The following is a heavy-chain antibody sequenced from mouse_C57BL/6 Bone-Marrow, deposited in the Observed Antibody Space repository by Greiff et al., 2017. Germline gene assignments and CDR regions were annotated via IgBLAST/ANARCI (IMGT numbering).Heavy chain of an antibody. Sequence: QVQLQQPGAELVRPGSSVKLSCKASGYTFTSYWMDWVKQRPGQGLDWIGNIYPSDSETHYNQKFKGKATLTVDKSSSTAYKQLSSLTSEDSAVYYCARSGVWGLAYWGQGTLVTVSA. D-gene: IGHD3-2*02. J-gene: IGHJ3*01. CDR1: GYTFTSYW. CDR2: IYPSDSET. CDR3: ARSGVWGLAY. V-gene: IGHV1-61*01.